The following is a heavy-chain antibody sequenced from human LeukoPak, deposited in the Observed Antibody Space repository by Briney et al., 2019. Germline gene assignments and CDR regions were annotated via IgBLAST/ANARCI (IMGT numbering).Heavy chain of an antibody. J-gene: IGHJ4*02. Sequence: PGGSLRLSCSASGFRVSTNYISWVRQAPGKGLEWVSMIYAGGGTYYADSVKGRFTISRDNSKNTVDLQMTSLRAEGTAVYYCARDRGTLVRGVTDFDYWGQGTLVTVSS. CDR1: GFRVSTNY. V-gene: IGHV3-66*01. CDR3: ARDRGTLVRGVTDFDY. D-gene: IGHD3-10*01. CDR2: IYAGGGT.